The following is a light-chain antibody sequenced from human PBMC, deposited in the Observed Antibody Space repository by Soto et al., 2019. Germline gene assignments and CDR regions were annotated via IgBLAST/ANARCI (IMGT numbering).Light chain of an antibody. CDR1: QGISSW. V-gene: IGKV1-12*01. CDR2: DAS. CDR3: QRADTFPRT. Sequence: DIQMTQSPSSVSASVGDRVTITCRASQGISSWVGWYQQKPGRAPNLLIYDASSVQSGVPSRFSGSGSGTEFTLTLSRLQREDFATYYCQRADTFPRTFGGGTKV. J-gene: IGKJ4*01.